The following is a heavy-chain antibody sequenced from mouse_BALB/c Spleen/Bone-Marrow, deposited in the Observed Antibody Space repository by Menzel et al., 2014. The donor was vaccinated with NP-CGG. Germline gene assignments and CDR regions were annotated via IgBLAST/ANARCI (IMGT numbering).Heavy chain of an antibody. Sequence: EVMLMESGGGLVQPGGSRKLSCAASGFTFSSFGMHWVRQAPERGLEWVAYISSGSSTIFYADTVKSRFTISRDNPKNTLFLQMTSLRSGDTAMYYCARGGNWEDFDYWGQGTTLTVSS. CDR1: GFTFSSFG. CDR3: ARGGNWEDFDY. D-gene: IGHD4-1*01. CDR2: ISSGSSTI. J-gene: IGHJ2*01. V-gene: IGHV5-17*02.